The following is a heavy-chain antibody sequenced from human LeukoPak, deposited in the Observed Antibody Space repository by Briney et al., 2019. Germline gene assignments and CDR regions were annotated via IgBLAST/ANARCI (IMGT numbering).Heavy chain of an antibody. V-gene: IGHV4-39*01. CDR2: IYYSGST. CDR1: GGSISSSSHY. D-gene: IGHD2-15*01. CDR3: ARHWAYCSGGTCYSFDD. J-gene: IGHJ4*02. Sequence: PSETLPLTCIVSGGSISSSSHYWGWIRQPPGKGLEWIGSIYYSGSTYYSPSLKSRVTISVDTSKNQFSLKLRSVTAADTAVYRCARHWAYCSGGTCYSFDDWGQGTLVTVSS.